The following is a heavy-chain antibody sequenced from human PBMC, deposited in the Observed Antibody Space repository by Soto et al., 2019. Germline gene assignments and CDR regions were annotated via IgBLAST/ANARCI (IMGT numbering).Heavy chain of an antibody. J-gene: IGHJ4*02. CDR1: GFTFSSYV. CDR2: ISYDGSNK. D-gene: IGHD6-19*01. CDR3: AKDRVSEHNNGWPQGS. Sequence: GGSLRLSCAAPGFTFSSYVMYWVRQAPGKGLEWVALISYDGSNKYYADSVKGRFSISRDNSKNTLYLQMNSLRAEDTAVYYCAKDRVSEHNNGWPQGSWGQGTQVTVSS. V-gene: IGHV3-30-3*01.